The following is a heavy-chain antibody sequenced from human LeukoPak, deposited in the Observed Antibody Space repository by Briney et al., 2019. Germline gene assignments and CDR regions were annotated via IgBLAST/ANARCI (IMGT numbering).Heavy chain of an antibody. D-gene: IGHD1-26*01. V-gene: IGHV3-30*04. CDR1: GFTFSSYA. CDR3: ANLPRELLGEPDAFDI. CDR2: IRYDGSNK. Sequence: PGRSLRLSCAASGFTFSSYAMHWVRQAPGKGLEWVAFIRYDGSNKYYADSVKGRFTISRDNSKNTLYLQMNSLRAEDTAVYYCANLPRELLGEPDAFDIWGQGTMVTVSS. J-gene: IGHJ3*02.